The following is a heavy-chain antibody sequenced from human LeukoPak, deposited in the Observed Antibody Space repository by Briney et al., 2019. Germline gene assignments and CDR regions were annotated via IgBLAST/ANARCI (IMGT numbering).Heavy chain of an antibody. CDR1: GFTFSGYE. Sequence: PGGSLRLSCAASGFTFSGYEMNWVRQAPGKGLEWVSYISSSGSSIYYADSVKGRFTISRDNAKNSLYLQMNSLRAEDTAVYYCARDLSGWYDYWGQGTPVTVSS. CDR3: ARDLSGWYDY. CDR2: ISSSGSSI. V-gene: IGHV3-48*03. D-gene: IGHD6-19*01. J-gene: IGHJ4*02.